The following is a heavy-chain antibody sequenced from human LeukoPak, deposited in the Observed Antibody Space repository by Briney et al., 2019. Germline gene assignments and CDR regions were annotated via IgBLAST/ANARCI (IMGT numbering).Heavy chain of an antibody. CDR3: ATATSGYSKIDY. Sequence: SQTLSLTCAVSGGSISSGGYSWSWIRQPPGKGLEWIGYIYHSGSTCYNPSLKSRVTISVDRSKNQFSLKLSSVTAADTAVYYCATATSGYSKIDYWGQGTLVTVSS. D-gene: IGHD5-12*01. CDR2: IYHSGST. CDR1: GGSISSGGYS. J-gene: IGHJ4*02. V-gene: IGHV4-30-2*01.